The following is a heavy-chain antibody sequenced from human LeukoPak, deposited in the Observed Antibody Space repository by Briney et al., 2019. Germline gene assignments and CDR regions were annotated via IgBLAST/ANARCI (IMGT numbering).Heavy chain of an antibody. CDR3: ARLGSGWPYWYFDL. D-gene: IGHD6-19*01. V-gene: IGHV4-59*08. J-gene: IGHJ2*01. CDR2: IYYSGST. Sequence: SETLSLTCTASGGSISSYYWSWIRQPPGKGLEWIGYIYYSGSTNYNPSLKSRVTISVDASKNQFSLKLSSVTAADTAVYYCARLGSGWPYWYFDLWGRGTLVTVSS. CDR1: GGSISSYY.